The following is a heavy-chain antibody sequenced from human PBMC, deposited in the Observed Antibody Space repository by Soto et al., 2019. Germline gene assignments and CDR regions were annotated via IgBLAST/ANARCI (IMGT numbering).Heavy chain of an antibody. Sequence: ASVKVSCKVSGYTLTELSMHWVRQAPGKGLEWMGGFDPEDGETIYAQKFQGRVTMTEDTSTDTAYMELSSLRSEDTAVYYCATGTFYSGSYYYGRYGMDVWGQGTTVTVSS. D-gene: IGHD1-26*01. CDR1: GYTLTELS. CDR3: ATGTFYSGSYYYGRYGMDV. CDR2: FDPEDGET. V-gene: IGHV1-24*01. J-gene: IGHJ6*02.